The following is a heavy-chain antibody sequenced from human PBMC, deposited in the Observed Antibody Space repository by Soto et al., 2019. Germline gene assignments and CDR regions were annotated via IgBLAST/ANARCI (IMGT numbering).Heavy chain of an antibody. D-gene: IGHD6-13*01. Sequence: SLKISCAASGFTFDDYAMHWVRQAPGKGLEWVSGISWNSGSIGYADSVKGRFTISRDNAKNSLYLQMNSLRAEDKALYYCAKAPPPPPGAAAGTNFDYWGQGTLVTVSS. CDR3: AKAPPPPPGAAAGTNFDY. J-gene: IGHJ4*02. CDR2: ISWNSGSI. V-gene: IGHV3-9*01. CDR1: GFTFDDYA.